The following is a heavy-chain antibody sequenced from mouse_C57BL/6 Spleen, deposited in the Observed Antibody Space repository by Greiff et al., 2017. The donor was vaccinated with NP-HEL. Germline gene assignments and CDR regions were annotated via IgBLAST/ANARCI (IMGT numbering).Heavy chain of an antibody. V-gene: IGHV1-82*01. CDR2: IYPGDGDT. CDR1: GYAFSSSW. D-gene: IGHD1-1*01. J-gene: IGHJ1*03. CDR3: AREGYYGSSYASGYFDV. Sequence: VQLQQSGPELVKPGASVKISCKASGYAFSSSWMNWVKQRPGQGLEWIGRIYPGDGDTNYNGKFKGKATLTADKSSSTAYMQLSSLTSEDSAVYFCAREGYYGSSYASGYFDVWGTGTTVTVSS.